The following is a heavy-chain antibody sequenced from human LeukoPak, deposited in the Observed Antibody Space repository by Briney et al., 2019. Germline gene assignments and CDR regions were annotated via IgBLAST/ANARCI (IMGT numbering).Heavy chain of an antibody. CDR2: VYYSGIT. CDR1: GCSISTYY. V-gene: IGHV4-59*08. D-gene: IGHD6-19*01. J-gene: IGHJ4*02. CDR3: ARRLAVTGRYYFDY. Sequence: SETLSLTCSVSGCSISTYYWSWIRQPPGKGLEWIGYVYYSGITNYNPSLKSRVTISVDRSKSQFSLKLSSVTAADTAVYYCARRLAVTGRYYFDYWGQGTLVTVSS.